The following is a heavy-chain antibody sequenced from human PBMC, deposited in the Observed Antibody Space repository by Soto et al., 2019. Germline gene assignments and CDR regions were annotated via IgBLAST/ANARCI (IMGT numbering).Heavy chain of an antibody. CDR1: GGSFSSGAYY. CDR2: IYYSGST. CDR3: ARGIIFGAVIVFDY. J-gene: IGHJ4*02. V-gene: IGHV4-31*03. Sequence: PSETLSLTCTVSGGSFSSGAYYWTWIRQHPGKGLDWIGYIYYSGSTYYNPSLKSRVTISVERSKNQFSLRLSSVTAADTAVYYCARGIIFGAVIVFDYWGQGTLVTVSS. D-gene: IGHD3-16*02.